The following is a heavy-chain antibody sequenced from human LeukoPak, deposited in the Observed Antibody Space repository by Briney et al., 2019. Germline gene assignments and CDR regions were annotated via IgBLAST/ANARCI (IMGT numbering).Heavy chain of an antibody. CDR3: ARTSIVLRYFDWLDAFDI. CDR2: ISSSSSYI. J-gene: IGHJ3*02. V-gene: IGHV3-21*01. Sequence: GGSLRLSCAASGFTFSSYSMNWVRQAPGKGLEWVSSISSSSSYIYYADSVKGRFTISRDNAKNSLYLQMNSLRAEDTAVYYCARTSIVLRYFDWLDAFDIWGQGTMVTVSP. CDR1: GFTFSSYS. D-gene: IGHD3-9*01.